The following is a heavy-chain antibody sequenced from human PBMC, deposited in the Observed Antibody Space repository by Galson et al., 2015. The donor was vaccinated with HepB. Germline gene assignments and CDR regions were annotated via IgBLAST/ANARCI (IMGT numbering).Heavy chain of an antibody. D-gene: IGHD2-2*02. CDR3: ARTPRFVSCYMDY. V-gene: IGHV2-26*01. Sequence: PALVKPTQTLTLTCTVSGFSLSNARMGVSWIRQPPGKALEWLAHIFSNDEKSYSTSLNSRLTISKDISKSQVVLMMTNMDPVDTATYYCARTPRFVSCYMDYWGQGTLVTVSS. CDR1: GFSLSNARMG. J-gene: IGHJ4*02. CDR2: IFSNDEK.